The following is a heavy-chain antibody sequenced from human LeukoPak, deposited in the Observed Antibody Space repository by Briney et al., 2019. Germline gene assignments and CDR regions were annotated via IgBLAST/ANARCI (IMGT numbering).Heavy chain of an antibody. CDR2: IYHSETT. J-gene: IGHJ5*02. V-gene: IGHV4-59*01. CDR3: ARGGLLWFVSWFDP. CDR1: GGSISSYY. Sequence: KSSETLSLTCTVSGGSISSYYWSWIRQPPGKGLEWIGYIYHSETTSYNPSLKSRVTMSVDTSKNQFSLKLRSVTAADTAVYYCARGGLLWFVSWFDPWGQGILVTVSS. D-gene: IGHD3-10*01.